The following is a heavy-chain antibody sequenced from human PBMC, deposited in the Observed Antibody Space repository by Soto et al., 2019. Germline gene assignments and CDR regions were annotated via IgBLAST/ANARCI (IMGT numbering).Heavy chain of an antibody. Sequence: SETLSVTCAVYGGSFNGYYWNWIRQPPGKGLEWIGEINHTGGTHYNPSLKSRVTMSVDTSKNQFSLRLSSVTAADTAIYYCATRITVFGLLIPPFDPWGQGTQVTVSS. CDR2: INHTGGT. D-gene: IGHD3-3*01. J-gene: IGHJ5*02. CDR3: ATRITVFGLLIPPFDP. V-gene: IGHV4-34*01. CDR1: GGSFNGYY.